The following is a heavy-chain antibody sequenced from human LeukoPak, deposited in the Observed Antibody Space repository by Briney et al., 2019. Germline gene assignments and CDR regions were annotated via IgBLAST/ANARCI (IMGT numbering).Heavy chain of an antibody. D-gene: IGHD1-26*01. CDR3: ARHLRAGSPLFDY. V-gene: IGHV4-4*09. J-gene: IGHJ4*02. CDR2: IYSSGST. CDR1: GGSISSYY. Sequence: SETLSLTCTVSGGSISSYYWSWIRQPPGKGLEWIGYIYSSGSTNSNPSLKSRVTISVDTSKNQFSLELSSVTAADTAVYYCARHLRAGSPLFDYWGQGALVTVSS.